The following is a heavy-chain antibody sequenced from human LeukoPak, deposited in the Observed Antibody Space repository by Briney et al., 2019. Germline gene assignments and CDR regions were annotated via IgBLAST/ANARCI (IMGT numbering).Heavy chain of an antibody. CDR3: ARVTRGSTIH. CDR1: GYTFTSYY. CDR2: INTNSGNP. Sequence: GASVKVSCKASGYTFTSYYMHWVRQAPGQGLEWMGWINTNSGNPTYAQGFTGRFVFSLDTTVSTAYLQISSLKAEDTAVYYCARVTRGSTIHWGQGTLVTVSS. J-gene: IGHJ4*02. V-gene: IGHV7-4-1*02. D-gene: IGHD1-26*01.